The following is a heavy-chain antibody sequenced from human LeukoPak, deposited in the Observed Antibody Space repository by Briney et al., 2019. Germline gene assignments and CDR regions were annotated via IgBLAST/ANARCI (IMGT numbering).Heavy chain of an antibody. J-gene: IGHJ3*02. CDR1: GFTFSSYW. CDR2: IKQDGSET. CDR3: ARYGLGGTFDI. V-gene: IGHV3-7*01. Sequence: GGSLRLSCAASGFTFSSYWMSWVRQAPGKGLEWVAGIKQDGSETRYVDSVKGRFTIFRDNTKTSLYLQMNSLRAEDTAVYYCARYGLGGTFDIWGQGTVVTVSS. D-gene: IGHD4-23*01.